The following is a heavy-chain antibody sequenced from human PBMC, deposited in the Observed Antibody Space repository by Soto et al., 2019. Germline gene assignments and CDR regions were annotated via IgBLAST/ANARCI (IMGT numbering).Heavy chain of an antibody. CDR3: ASGGVYRAVAVTTTAYYYYGMDV. J-gene: IGHJ6*02. CDR2: IIPIFGTA. V-gene: IGHV1-69*13. D-gene: IGHD6-19*01. Sequence: ASVKVSCKASGGTFSSYAISWVRQAPGQGLEWMGGIIPIFGTANYAQKFQGRVTITADESTSTAYMELSSLRSEDTAVYYCASGGVYRAVAVTTTAYYYYGMDVWGQGTTVTVSS. CDR1: GGTFSSYA.